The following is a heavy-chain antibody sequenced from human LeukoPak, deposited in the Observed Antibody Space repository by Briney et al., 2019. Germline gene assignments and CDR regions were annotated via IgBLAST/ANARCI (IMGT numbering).Heavy chain of an antibody. V-gene: IGHV3-21*01. J-gene: IGHJ2*01. CDR3: ARELVSYFDL. Sequence: GGSLRLSCAASGFSLSSYSMNWVRQAPGKGLEWVSSISSSSSYIYYADSVKGRFTISRDNAKNSLYLQMNSLRAEDTAVYYCARELVSYFDLWGRGTLVTVSS. D-gene: IGHD3-9*01. CDR1: GFSLSSYS. CDR2: ISSSSSYI.